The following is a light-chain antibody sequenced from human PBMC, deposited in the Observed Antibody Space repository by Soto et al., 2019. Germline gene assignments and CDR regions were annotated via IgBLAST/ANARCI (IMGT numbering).Light chain of an antibody. CDR3: SSYTAYTTLGV. Sequence: QFALNQPASLSGSPGQLIPISCSATASDIGNYNYASRYQLHPGKAPKLLSYGVSNRPSGVSNRFSSSKSGNAASLTSTGVQAEDEADYYCSSYTAYTTLGVFGGGTKVTVL. V-gene: IGLV2-14*01. CDR1: ASDIGNYNY. J-gene: IGLJ3*02. CDR2: GVS.